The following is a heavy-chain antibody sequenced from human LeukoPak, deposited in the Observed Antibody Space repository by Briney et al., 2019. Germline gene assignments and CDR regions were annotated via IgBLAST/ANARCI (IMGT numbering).Heavy chain of an antibody. CDR2: INAGNGNT. CDR3: ARSGGAAGSADIWFDP. D-gene: IGHD6-13*01. CDR1: GYTFTGYA. V-gene: IGHV1-3*01. J-gene: IGHJ5*02. Sequence: ASVKVSCKASGYTFTGYAMHWVRQAPGQRLEWMGWINAGNGNTKYSQKFQGRVTITRDTSASTAYMELSSLRSEDTAVYYCARSGGAAGSADIWFDPWGQGTLVTVSS.